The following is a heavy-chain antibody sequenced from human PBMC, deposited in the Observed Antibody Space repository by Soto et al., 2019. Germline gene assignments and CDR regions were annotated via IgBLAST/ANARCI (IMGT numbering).Heavy chain of an antibody. CDR3: ARDMAIVVAQNRPGPRLPSYYYYGMDV. CDR1: GFTFSSYA. Sequence: PGGSLRLSCAASGFTFSSYAMHWVRQAPGKGLEWVAVISYDGSNKYYADSVKGRFTISRDNSKNTLYLQMNSLRAEDTAVYYCARDMAIVVAQNRPGPRLPSYYYYGMDVWGQGTTVTVSS. D-gene: IGHD3-22*01. J-gene: IGHJ6*02. V-gene: IGHV3-30-3*01. CDR2: ISYDGSNK.